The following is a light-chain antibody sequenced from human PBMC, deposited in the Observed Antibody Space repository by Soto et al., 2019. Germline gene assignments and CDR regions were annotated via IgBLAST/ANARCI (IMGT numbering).Light chain of an antibody. V-gene: IGLV1-51*01. CDR3: GTWDSRLSAGL. Sequence: QSLLTQPPSVSAAPGQKVTISCSGSTSNIESNYVCWYQHLPGTAPKLLIYNNDKRPSGIPDRFSGSKSGTSATLGITGLQTGDEADYYCGTWDSRLSAGLFGGGTKLTVL. J-gene: IGLJ2*01. CDR1: TSNIESNY. CDR2: NND.